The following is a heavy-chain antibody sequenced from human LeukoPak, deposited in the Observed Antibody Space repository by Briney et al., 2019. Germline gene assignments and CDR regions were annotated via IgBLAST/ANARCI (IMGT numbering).Heavy chain of an antibody. CDR1: GFTFSNYA. D-gene: IGHD3-3*01. CDR3: ARDRSPHITIFGVVTTLDY. J-gene: IGHJ4*02. V-gene: IGHV3-23*01. Sequence: GGSLRLSCAASGFTFSNYAMSWVRQAPGKGLEWVSTISGSGDSTYYEDSVKGRFTISRDSSKNTLYLQMNSLRAEDTAVYYCARDRSPHITIFGVVTTLDYWGQGTLVTVSS. CDR2: ISGSGDST.